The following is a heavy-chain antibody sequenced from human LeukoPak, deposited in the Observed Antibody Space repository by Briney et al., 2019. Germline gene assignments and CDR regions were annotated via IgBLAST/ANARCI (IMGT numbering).Heavy chain of an antibody. D-gene: IGHD3-16*01. CDR2: ISGSGGST. CDR3: AKGRVEYVWGAEEDY. Sequence: GGSLRLSCAASGFTFSSYGMHWVRQAPGKGLEWVSAISGSGGSTYYADSVKGRFTISRDNSKNTLYLQMNSLRAEDTAVYYCAKGRVEYVWGAEEDYWGQGTLVTVSS. V-gene: IGHV3-23*01. J-gene: IGHJ4*02. CDR1: GFTFSSYG.